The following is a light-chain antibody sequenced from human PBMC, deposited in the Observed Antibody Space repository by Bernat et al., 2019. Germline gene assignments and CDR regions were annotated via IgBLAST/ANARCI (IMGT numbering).Light chain of an antibody. Sequence: QSAQTQPRSISGSLGQSVTISCTGTASDVGAFAYVSWYQQHPGRAPKLIIFDVNKRPSMVPDRFSGSKSGNTASLTISGLQAEDETDYYCCSYTDKFTFVFGTGTKVTVL. CDR3: CSYTDKFTFV. CDR1: ASDVGAFAY. V-gene: IGLV2-11*01. J-gene: IGLJ1*01. CDR2: DVN.